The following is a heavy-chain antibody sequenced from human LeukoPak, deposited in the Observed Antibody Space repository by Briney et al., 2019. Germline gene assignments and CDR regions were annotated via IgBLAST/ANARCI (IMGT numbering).Heavy chain of an antibody. V-gene: IGHV3-15*01. CDR3: TTDDSSSGRVFDY. Sequence: GGSLRLSCAASEFTFSDAWIDWVRQAPGKGLEWVGRISSKTAGGTVDYAAPVKGRFSISRDDSKNTLYLQMNSLKTEDTAVYYCTTDDSSSGRVFDYWGQGTLVTVSS. J-gene: IGHJ4*02. D-gene: IGHD6-13*01. CDR2: ISSKTAGGTV. CDR1: EFTFSDAW.